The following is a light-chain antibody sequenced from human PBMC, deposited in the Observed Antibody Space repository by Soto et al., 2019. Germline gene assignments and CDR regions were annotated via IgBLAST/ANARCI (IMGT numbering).Light chain of an antibody. CDR2: GAS. Sequence: EIVLTQSPGTLSLSPGERATLSCRASQSVSSSHLAWYQQKPGQAPRLLIYGASGRATGIPDRFSGSGSGTDFTLTISRLEPEDFAVYYCQQYGSSPLTFGGGTKVEIK. V-gene: IGKV3-20*01. CDR1: QSVSSSH. CDR3: QQYGSSPLT. J-gene: IGKJ4*01.